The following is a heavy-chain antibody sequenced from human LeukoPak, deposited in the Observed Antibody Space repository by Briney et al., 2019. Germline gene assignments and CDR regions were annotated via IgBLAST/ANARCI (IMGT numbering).Heavy chain of an antibody. D-gene: IGHD6-19*01. J-gene: IGHJ6*02. CDR2: IRSSGLNT. V-gene: IGHV3-23*01. CDR1: GFTFTNFA. CDR3: VRGGGCSGSPMRYGTDV. Sequence: GGSLRLSCAASGFTFTNFAMMWVRQTAGKGLELVSTIRSSGLNTYTADSVKDRFTISRDDSKNTLYLQMNRLRAEDTAVYYCVRGGGCSGSPMRYGTDVWGQGTTVTVSS.